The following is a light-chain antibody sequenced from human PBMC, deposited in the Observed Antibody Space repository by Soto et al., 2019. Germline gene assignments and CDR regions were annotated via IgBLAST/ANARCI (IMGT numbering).Light chain of an antibody. V-gene: IGKV1-39*01. J-gene: IGKJ3*01. CDR2: TAS. CDR1: QCVSKY. CDR3: QQTYTVPFT. Sequence: DIQMTQFPSSLSASIGDRVTITCRASQCVSKYLNWFQHKPGRAPKLLIYTASTLESGVPSRFSGGDSGTDFTLTINSLQPEDVGTYYCQQTYTVPFTFGPGTTVDVK.